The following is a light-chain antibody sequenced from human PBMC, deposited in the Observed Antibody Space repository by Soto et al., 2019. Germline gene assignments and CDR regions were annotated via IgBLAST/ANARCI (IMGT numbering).Light chain of an antibody. CDR3: QQRSNWPPT. Sequence: EIVLTQSPGTLSLSPGERATLSCRASQSVSSSYLAWYQQRPGQAPRLVIYGASTRATGIPDRFSGSGSGTDFTLTISSREPEDFAVYYRQQRSNWPPTFGQGTRLEI. CDR2: GAS. J-gene: IGKJ5*01. CDR1: QSVSSSY. V-gene: IGKV3D-20*02.